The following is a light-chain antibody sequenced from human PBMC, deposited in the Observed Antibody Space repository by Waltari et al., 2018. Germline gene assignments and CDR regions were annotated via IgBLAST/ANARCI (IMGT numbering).Light chain of an antibody. J-gene: IGLJ3*02. V-gene: IGLV2-14*03. CDR3: NSYTSGRTWV. Sequence: HHPGKATKLKIRDVNERPAGVASRFSGSKSGNTASLTIAGLHAEEEAIYYCNSYTSGRTWVFGGGTRLTVL. CDR2: DVN.